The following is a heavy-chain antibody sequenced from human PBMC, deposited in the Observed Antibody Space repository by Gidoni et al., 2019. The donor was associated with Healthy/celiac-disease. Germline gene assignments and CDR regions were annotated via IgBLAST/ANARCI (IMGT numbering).Heavy chain of an antibody. V-gene: IGHV1-69*01. CDR3: ASGGSSSPPDY. J-gene: IGHJ4*02. Sequence: QVQPVQAGAEVKKPGSSVKVPCKASGGTFSSYTTSWVRQAPGQGLEWVGGIIPIFGTANYAQKFQGRVTITADESTSTAYMELSSLRSEDTAVYYCASGGSSSPPDYWGQGTLVTVSS. D-gene: IGHD6-6*01. CDR1: GGTFSSYT. CDR2: IIPIFGTA.